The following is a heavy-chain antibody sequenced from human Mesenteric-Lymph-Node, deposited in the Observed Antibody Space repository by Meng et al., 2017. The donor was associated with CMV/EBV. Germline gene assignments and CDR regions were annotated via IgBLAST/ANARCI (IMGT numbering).Heavy chain of an antibody. CDR2: IGAYNGDT. CDR1: GGTFSSNV. J-gene: IGHJ5*02. Sequence: ASVKVFCKVSGGTFSSNVITWVRQAPGRGLEGMGWIGAYNGDTNYAQKCQGSVAMTSDTSTNTAYMGLRSLTSDDTAVYYCARNNSKWPTGFDPWGQGTQVTVSS. CDR3: ARNNSKWPTGFDP. V-gene: IGHV1-18*01. D-gene: IGHD4-11*01.